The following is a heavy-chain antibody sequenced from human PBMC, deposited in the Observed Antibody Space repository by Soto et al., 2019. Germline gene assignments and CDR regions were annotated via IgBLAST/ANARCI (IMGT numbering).Heavy chain of an antibody. CDR3: ARDFMVAATGIRGYWFDP. Sequence: PGGSLRLSCAASGFTFTSYAMTWVRQAPGKGLEWVSAISGRGDSTYYADSVKGRFTISRDNSKNTLYLQMNSLRAEDTAVYYCARDFMVAATGIRGYWFDPWGQGTLVTVSS. J-gene: IGHJ5*02. CDR1: GFTFTSYA. V-gene: IGHV3-23*01. D-gene: IGHD2-15*01. CDR2: ISGRGDST.